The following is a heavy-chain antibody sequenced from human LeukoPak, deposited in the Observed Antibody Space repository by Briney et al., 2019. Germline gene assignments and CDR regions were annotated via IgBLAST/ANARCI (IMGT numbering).Heavy chain of an antibody. CDR1: GFTFSSYA. D-gene: IGHD5-24*01. Sequence: GGSLKLSCAASGFTFSSYAMHWVRQAPGKGLEYVSAISSNGGSTYYANSVKGRFTISRDNSKNTLYLQMGSLRAEDMAVYYCARGKWVEMATDFDYWGQGTLVTVSS. CDR3: ARGKWVEMATDFDY. CDR2: ISSNGGST. V-gene: IGHV3-64*01. J-gene: IGHJ4*02.